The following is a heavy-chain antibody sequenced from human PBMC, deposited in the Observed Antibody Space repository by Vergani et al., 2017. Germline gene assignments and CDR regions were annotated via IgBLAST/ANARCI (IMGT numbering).Heavy chain of an antibody. V-gene: IGHV1-8*03. CDR1: GYSFTTYD. CDR2: INPNSGNT. CDR3: TRGLPRTLTTETYYFDD. J-gene: IGHJ4*02. D-gene: IGHD1-14*01. Sequence: QVPLVQSGAEVKKPGASVKLSCKASGYSFTTYDINWVRQALGHGLEWVGWINPNSGNTGYARRFEGRVTITRDTAISTAYMELSGLYSDDTAVYYCTRGLPRTLTTETYYFDDWGQGTLVSVSP.